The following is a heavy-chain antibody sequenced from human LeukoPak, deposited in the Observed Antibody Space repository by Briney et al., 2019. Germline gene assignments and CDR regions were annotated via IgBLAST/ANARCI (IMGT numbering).Heavy chain of an antibody. D-gene: IGHD2-15*01. CDR2: INAGNGNT. V-gene: IGHV1-3*01. CDR1: GYTFTSYA. CDR3: ARGGEYCSGGSCYHLNWFDP. Sequence: ASVKVSCKASGYTFTSYAMHWVRQAPGQRLERMGWINAGNGNTKYSQKFQGRVTMTRNTSISTAYMELSSLRSEDTAVYYCARGGEYCSGGSCYHLNWFDPWGQGTLVTVSS. J-gene: IGHJ5*02.